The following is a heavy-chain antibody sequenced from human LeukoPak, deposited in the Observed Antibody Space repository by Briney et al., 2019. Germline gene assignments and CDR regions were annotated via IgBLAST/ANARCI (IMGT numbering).Heavy chain of an antibody. V-gene: IGHV7-4-1*02. CDR1: GYTFTSYA. Sequence: ASGKVSCKASGYTFTSYAMNWVRQAPGQGLEWMGWINTNTGNPTHPQGFTGPFFFSLDTSVSTAYLQISSLQAEDTAVYYCARGIFGVANWFDPWGQGTLVPVSS. CDR2: INTNTGNP. D-gene: IGHD3-3*01. CDR3: ARGIFGVANWFDP. J-gene: IGHJ5*02.